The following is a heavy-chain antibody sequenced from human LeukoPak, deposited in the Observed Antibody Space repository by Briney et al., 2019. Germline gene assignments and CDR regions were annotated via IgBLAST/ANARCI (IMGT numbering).Heavy chain of an antibody. CDR3: ARGWLLPYVWGSYRQAYYFDY. Sequence: SETLSLTCAVYGGSFSGYYWSWIRQPPGKGLEWIGEINHSGSTNYNPSLKSRVTISVDTSKNQFSLKLSSVTAADTAVYYCARGWLLPYVWGSYRQAYYFDYWGQGTLVTVSS. J-gene: IGHJ4*02. CDR1: GGSFSGYY. V-gene: IGHV4-34*01. D-gene: IGHD3-16*02. CDR2: INHSGST.